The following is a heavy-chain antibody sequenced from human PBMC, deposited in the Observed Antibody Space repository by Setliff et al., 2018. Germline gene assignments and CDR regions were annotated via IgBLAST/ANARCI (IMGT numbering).Heavy chain of an antibody. Sequence: ASVKVSCKTSSYTFTNYGINWVRQAPGRGLEWMGWITAYDGNTHYAQKFQGRVTMTADASTSTANMELRGLRSDDTAVYYCTRDRFYNSWSGTSITAPHDAFDIWGQGTMVTVSS. V-gene: IGHV1-18*01. CDR1: SYTFTNYG. J-gene: IGHJ3*02. D-gene: IGHD3-3*01. CDR3: TRDRFYNSWSGTSITAPHDAFDI. CDR2: ITAYDGNT.